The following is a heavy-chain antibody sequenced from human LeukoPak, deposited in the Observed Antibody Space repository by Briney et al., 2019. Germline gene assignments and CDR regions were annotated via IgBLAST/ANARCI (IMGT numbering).Heavy chain of an antibody. Sequence: ASVKVSCKASGYTFTSYAMHWVRQAPGQRLEWMGWINAGNGNTKYSQEFQGRVTITRDTSASTAYMELSSLRSEDTAVYYCARGWTVTVLLWFGESDAFDIWGQGTMVTVSS. V-gene: IGHV1-3*01. J-gene: IGHJ3*02. D-gene: IGHD3-10*01. CDR3: ARGWTVTVLLWFGESDAFDI. CDR2: INAGNGNT. CDR1: GYTFTSYA.